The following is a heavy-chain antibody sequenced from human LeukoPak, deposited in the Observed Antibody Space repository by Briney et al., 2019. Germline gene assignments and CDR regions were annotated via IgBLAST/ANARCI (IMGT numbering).Heavy chain of an antibody. CDR2: LGYQENER. CDR3: ARNLWVVAVAGAGKDV. V-gene: IGHV3-30*19. J-gene: IGHJ6*02. CDR1: GFPFRNYA. Sequence: QAGGSLRLSCAATGFPFRNYAMHCLRQAPGKGLEGGAVLGYQENERYHPDSVRCRFTTPRANSTTTVYPQMDRPTAEDTAIYYCARNLWVVAVAGAGKDVSGQGTTVTVSS. D-gene: IGHD2-15*01.